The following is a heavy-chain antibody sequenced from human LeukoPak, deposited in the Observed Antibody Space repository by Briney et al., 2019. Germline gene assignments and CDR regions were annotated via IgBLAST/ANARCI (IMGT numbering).Heavy chain of an antibody. CDR1: GFTFSSYA. V-gene: IGHV3-23*01. CDR3: ATHHIRYRGGDCYSPFDY. CDR2: ISGSGGST. J-gene: IGHJ4*02. D-gene: IGHD2-21*02. Sequence: PGGSLRLSCAASGFTFSSYAMSWVRQAPGKGLEWVSAISGSGGSTYYADSVKGRFTISRDNSKNTLYLQMNSLRAEDTAVYYCATHHIRYRGGDCYSPFDYWGQGTLVTVSS.